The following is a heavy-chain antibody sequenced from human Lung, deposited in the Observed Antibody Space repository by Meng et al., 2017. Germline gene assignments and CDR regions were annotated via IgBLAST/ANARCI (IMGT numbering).Heavy chain of an antibody. CDR1: GGSISGSY. CDR3: ARERHSTIIRGVIDF. CDR2: INHGGST. J-gene: IGHJ4*02. Sequence: QGQLQQWGAGPLRRSGNLALTCAVYGGSISGSYWSWIRQSPAKGLEWIGEINHGGSTNYNPSLESRVTISVDTPKNQFSLRLTSMTVADTAVYYCARERHSTIIRGVIDFWGQGALVTVSS. V-gene: IGHV4-34*01. D-gene: IGHD3-10*01.